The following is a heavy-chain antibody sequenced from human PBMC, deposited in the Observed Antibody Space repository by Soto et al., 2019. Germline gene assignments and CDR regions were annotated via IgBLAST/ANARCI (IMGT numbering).Heavy chain of an antibody. CDR2: IYYSGST. J-gene: IGHJ4*02. CDR1: GGSISSGGYY. D-gene: IGHD2-15*01. Sequence: SSETLSLTCTVSGGSISSGGYYWSWIRQHPGKGLEWIGYIYYSGSTYYNPSLKSRVTISVDTSKNQFSLKLSSVTAADTAVYYCAREDVHCSGGSCYFSGTPTPYFDYWGQGTLVTVSS. V-gene: IGHV4-31*03. CDR3: AREDVHCSGGSCYFSGTPTPYFDY.